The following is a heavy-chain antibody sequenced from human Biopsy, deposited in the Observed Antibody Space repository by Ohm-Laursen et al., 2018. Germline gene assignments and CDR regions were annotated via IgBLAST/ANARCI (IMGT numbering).Heavy chain of an antibody. CDR2: INHRGYT. Sequence: SDTLSLTCPVSGGSISGYYWSWIRQPPGKGLEWIGEINHRGYTDYNASLKGRVSISVDTSENQLSLNLTSVTAADTAVFYCARSGQWARYYFDYWGHGTLVTVSP. D-gene: IGHD6-19*01. CDR1: GGSISGYY. J-gene: IGHJ4*01. V-gene: IGHV4-34*01. CDR3: ARSGQWARYYFDY.